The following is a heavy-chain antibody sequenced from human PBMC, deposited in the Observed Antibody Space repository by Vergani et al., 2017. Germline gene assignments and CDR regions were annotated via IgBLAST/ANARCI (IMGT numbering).Heavy chain of an antibody. CDR3: ARDGSMVRGVILKGAYYGMDV. CDR2: ISSSSSYI. Sequence: VQLVESGGGVVQPGRSLRLSCAASGFTFSSYSMNWVRQAPGKGLEWVSSISSSSSYIYYADSVKGRFTISRDNAKNSLYLQMNSLRAEDTAVYYCARDGSMVRGVILKGAYYGMDVWGQGTTVTVSS. CDR1: GFTFSSYS. V-gene: IGHV3-21*01. D-gene: IGHD3-10*01. J-gene: IGHJ6*02.